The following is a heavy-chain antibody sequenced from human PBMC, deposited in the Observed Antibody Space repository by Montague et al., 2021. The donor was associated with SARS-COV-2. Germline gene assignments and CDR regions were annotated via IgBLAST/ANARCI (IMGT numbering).Heavy chain of an antibody. CDR3: ARLGFVELWLNLGWFDP. V-gene: IGHV4-39*01. CDR1: GDSIRSSGYY. Sequence: SETLSLTCSVSGDSIRSSGYYWGWIRQPPGKGPEWIGTVYYSGSTNYNPSLKSRVTMPVDTSKNQFSLGLRSVTAVDTAVYYCARLGFVELWLNLGWFDPWDQGTLVTVSS. J-gene: IGHJ5*02. D-gene: IGHD3-16*02. CDR2: VYYSGST.